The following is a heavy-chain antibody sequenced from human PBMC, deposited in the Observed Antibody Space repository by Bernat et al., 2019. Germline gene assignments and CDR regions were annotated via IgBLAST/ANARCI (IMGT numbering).Heavy chain of an antibody. CDR3: AKNPGFDFDY. J-gene: IGHJ4*02. CDR1: GFTFRSYA. D-gene: IGHD6-25*01. CDR2: MSGSGGST. Sequence: EVQLLESGGGLVQPGGSLRLSCAASGFTFRSYAMSGVRQAPGKGLEWVSAMSGSGGSTYYADSVKGRFTISRDNSKNTLYLQMNSLRAEDTAVYYCAKNPGFDFDYWGQGTLVTVSS. V-gene: IGHV3-23*01.